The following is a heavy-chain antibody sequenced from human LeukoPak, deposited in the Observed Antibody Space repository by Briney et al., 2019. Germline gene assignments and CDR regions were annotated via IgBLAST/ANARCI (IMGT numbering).Heavy chain of an antibody. CDR1: GGPISSSSYY. D-gene: IGHD6-13*01. CDR3: ATNIAAAVSDLLQTQYYFDY. Sequence: PSETLSLTCTVSGGPISSSSYYWGWIRQPPGKGLEWIGEINHSGSTNYNPSLKSRVTISVDTSKNQFSLKLSSVTAADTAVYYRATNIAAAVSDLLQTQYYFDYWGQGTLVTVSS. CDR2: INHSGST. V-gene: IGHV4-39*07. J-gene: IGHJ4*02.